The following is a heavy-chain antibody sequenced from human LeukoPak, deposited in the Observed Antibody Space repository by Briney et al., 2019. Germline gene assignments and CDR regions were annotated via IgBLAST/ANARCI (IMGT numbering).Heavy chain of an antibody. Sequence: GGSLRLSCTASGFTFSGAWMTWVRQAPGKGLEWVANIREDGTEKNYVDSVKGRFTISRDNAKNSLYLQMNSLRAEDTAVYYCARDVYYDSSGYYQYYFDYWGQGTLVTVSS. J-gene: IGHJ4*02. CDR3: ARDVYYDSSGYYQYYFDY. V-gene: IGHV3-7*01. D-gene: IGHD3-22*01. CDR1: GFTFSGAW. CDR2: IREDGTEK.